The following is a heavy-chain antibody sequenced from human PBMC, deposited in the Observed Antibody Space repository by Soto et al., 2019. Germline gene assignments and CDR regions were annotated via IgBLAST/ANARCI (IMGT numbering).Heavy chain of an antibody. CDR1: GFTFSIYW. J-gene: IGHJ6*02. V-gene: IGHV3-74*01. CDR2: IDNAGSSA. Sequence: EVQLVESGGGLVQPGGSLRLSCAASGFTFSIYWMHWVRQAPGKGPVWVSRIDNAGSSARYADSVKGRFTISRDNAKNTVYLQMNSLRAEDTAVYYCTRVGGSGSGMDVWGQGNTVTVSS. D-gene: IGHD3-10*01. CDR3: TRVGGSGSGMDV.